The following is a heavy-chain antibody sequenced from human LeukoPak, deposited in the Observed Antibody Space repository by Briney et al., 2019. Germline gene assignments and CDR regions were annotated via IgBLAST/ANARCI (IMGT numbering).Heavy chain of an antibody. CDR3: TRGQIWFGELLSFDY. Sequence: GGSLRLSCTASGFTFGDYAMSWFRQAPGKGLEWVGFIRSKAYGGITEYAASVKGRFTISRDDSKSIAYLQMNSLKTEDTAVYYCTRGQIWFGELLSFDYWGQGTLVTVSS. D-gene: IGHD3-10*01. CDR1: GFTFGDYA. J-gene: IGHJ4*02. CDR2: IRSKAYGGIT. V-gene: IGHV3-49*03.